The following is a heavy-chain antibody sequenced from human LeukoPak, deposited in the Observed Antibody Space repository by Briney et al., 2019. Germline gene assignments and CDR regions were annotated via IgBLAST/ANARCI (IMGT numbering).Heavy chain of an antibody. CDR1: GGTFSSYA. J-gene: IGHJ4*02. Sequence: SVKVSCKASGGTFSSYAISWVRQAPGQGLEWMGGIIPIFGTANHAQKFQGRVTITTDESTSTAYMELSSLRSEDTAVYYCATEAGGSSGYYYYFDYWGQGTLVTVSS. CDR3: ATEAGGSSGYYYYFDY. D-gene: IGHD3-22*01. V-gene: IGHV1-69*05. CDR2: IIPIFGTA.